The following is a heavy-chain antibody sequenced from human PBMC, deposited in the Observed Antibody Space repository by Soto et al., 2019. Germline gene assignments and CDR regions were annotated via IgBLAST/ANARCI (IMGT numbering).Heavy chain of an antibody. D-gene: IGHD4-17*01. CDR3: AKLSGTTVAFDI. CDR2: ISGSGGST. V-gene: IGHV3-23*01. Sequence: PGGSLRLSCAASGFTFRSYAMSWVRQAPGKGLEWVSAISGSGGSTYYADSVKGRFTISRDKSKNTLYLQMNSLRAEDTAVYYCAKLSGTTVAFDIWGQGTMVTVSS. CDR1: GFTFRSYA. J-gene: IGHJ3*02.